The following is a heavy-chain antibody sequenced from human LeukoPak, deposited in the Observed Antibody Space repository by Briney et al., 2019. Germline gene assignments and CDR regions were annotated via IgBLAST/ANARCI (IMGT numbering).Heavy chain of an antibody. CDR2: IYYSGST. Sequence: SETLSLTCSVSGGSIRSSSYYWSWIRQPPGKGLEWIGYIYYSGSTNYNPSLKSRVTISVDTSKNQFSLKLSSVTAADTAVYYCARGPPYYDILTGYRYYFDCWGQGTLVTVSS. D-gene: IGHD3-9*01. V-gene: IGHV4-61*01. CDR3: ARGPPYYDILTGYRYYFDC. J-gene: IGHJ4*02. CDR1: GGSIRSSSYY.